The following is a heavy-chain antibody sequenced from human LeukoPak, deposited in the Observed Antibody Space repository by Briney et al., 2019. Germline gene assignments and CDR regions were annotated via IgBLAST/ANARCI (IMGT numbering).Heavy chain of an antibody. CDR3: ARNPGIAAAGLRRPNDY. Sequence: GASVKVSCKASGYTFTSYGISWVRQAPGQGLEWMGWISAYNGNTNYAQKLQGRVTMTTDTSTSTAYMELRSLRSDDTAVYYCARNPGIAAAGLRRPNDYWGQGTLVTVSS. V-gene: IGHV1-18*01. D-gene: IGHD6-13*01. J-gene: IGHJ4*02. CDR2: ISAYNGNT. CDR1: GYTFTSYG.